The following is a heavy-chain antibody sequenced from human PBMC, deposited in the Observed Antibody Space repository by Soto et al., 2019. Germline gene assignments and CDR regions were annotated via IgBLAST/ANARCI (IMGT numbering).Heavy chain of an antibody. J-gene: IGHJ3*02. CDR3: DRSPLGYDYVRQTWREVGDSFDI. D-gene: IGHD3-16*01. CDR1: GASLGGFH. Sequence: SETLSLTCAIYGASLGGFHWTWLRQAPGKGLEWIGELIHGGSTSYNPSLKGRVSFSLDTSKNQFSLHLMSVTAADTAVYYCDRSPLGYDYVRQTWREVGDSFDIWGRGTLVTVSS. CDR2: LIHGGST. V-gene: IGHV4-34*12.